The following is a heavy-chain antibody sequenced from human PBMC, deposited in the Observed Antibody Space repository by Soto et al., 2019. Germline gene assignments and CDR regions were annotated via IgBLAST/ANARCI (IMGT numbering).Heavy chain of an antibody. J-gene: IGHJ4*02. CDR2: INAGSGNT. CDR3: ARGYGYDY. CDR1: GYTFTGFS. Sequence: GASVKVSCKASGYTFTGFSLHWVRQAPRQRLEWMGWINAGSGNTKYSQKFQGRVTITRDTSASTAYMELSSLTSEDTAVYYCARGYGYDYWGQGTLVTVSS. D-gene: IGHD1-1*01. V-gene: IGHV1-3*01.